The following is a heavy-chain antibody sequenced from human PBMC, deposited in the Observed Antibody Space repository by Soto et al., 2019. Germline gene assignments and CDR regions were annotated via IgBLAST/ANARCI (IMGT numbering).Heavy chain of an antibody. D-gene: IGHD3-22*01. J-gene: IGHJ3*02. Sequence: ASVKVSCTASGYTFTGYYIHWVRQAPGQGLEWMGWINPNSGGTNYAQKFQDWVTMTRDTSINTAYMELSRLRSNDTAVYYCAREIGDSSGSHDGFNIWGQGTMVTVSS. CDR1: GYTFTGYY. CDR2: INPNSGGT. CDR3: AREIGDSSGSHDGFNI. V-gene: IGHV1-2*04.